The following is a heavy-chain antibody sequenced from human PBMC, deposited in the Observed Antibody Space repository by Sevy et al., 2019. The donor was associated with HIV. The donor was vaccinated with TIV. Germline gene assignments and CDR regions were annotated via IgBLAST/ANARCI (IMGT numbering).Heavy chain of an antibody. V-gene: IGHV3-23*01. CDR1: GFTFSSFA. D-gene: IGHD5-18*01. CDR3: AKKMGGGSGMAFLVDY. J-gene: IGHJ4*02. Sequence: GGSLGLSCAASGFTFSSFAMGWVHQAPGKGLDWISVISGTGDYTYYADSVKGRFTISRDNSKNTLFLQMNSLRAEDTAIFYCAKKMGGGSGMAFLVDYWGQGTLVTVSS. CDR2: ISGTGDYT.